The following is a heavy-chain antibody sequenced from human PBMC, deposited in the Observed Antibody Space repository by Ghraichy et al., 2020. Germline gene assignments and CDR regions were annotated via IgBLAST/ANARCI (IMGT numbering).Heavy chain of an antibody. CDR3: ARAGGSGWYFHWFDP. D-gene: IGHD6-19*01. V-gene: IGHV3-48*03. CDR2: ISSSGSTI. Sequence: GGSLRLSCAASGFTFSSYEMNWVRQAPGKGLEWVSYISSSGSTIYYADSVKGRFTISRDNAKNSLYLQMNSLRAEDTAVYYCARAGGSGWYFHWFDPWGQGTLVTVSS. J-gene: IGHJ5*02. CDR1: GFTFSSYE.